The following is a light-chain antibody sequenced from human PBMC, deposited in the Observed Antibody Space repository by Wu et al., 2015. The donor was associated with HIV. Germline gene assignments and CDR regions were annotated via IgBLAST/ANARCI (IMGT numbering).Light chain of an antibody. CDR1: QSVSSSY. CDR3: HQRTNWPRT. Sequence: GERATLSCRASQSVSSSYLAWYQQKPGQAPRLLIYDTSNRATGIPARFSGSGSGTDFTLTISSLEPEDFAVYYCHQRTNWPRTFGQGTKVEI. CDR2: DTS. V-gene: IGKV3-11*01. J-gene: IGKJ1*01.